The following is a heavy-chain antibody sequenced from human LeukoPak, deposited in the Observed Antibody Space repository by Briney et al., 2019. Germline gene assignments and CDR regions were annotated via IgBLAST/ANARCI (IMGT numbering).Heavy chain of an antibody. CDR2: YYSGST. J-gene: IGHJ4*02. Sequence: YYSGSTYYNPSLKSRVTISVDTSKNQFSLKLSSVTAADTAVYYCARDPCSSTSCHPSFDYWGQGTLVTVSS. D-gene: IGHD2-2*01. V-gene: IGHV4-39*01. CDR3: ARDPCSSTSCHPSFDY.